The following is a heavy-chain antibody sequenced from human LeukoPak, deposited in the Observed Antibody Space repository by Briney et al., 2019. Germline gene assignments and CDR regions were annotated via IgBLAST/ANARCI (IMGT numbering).Heavy chain of an antibody. CDR2: ISWNSGSI. D-gene: IGHD5-24*01. CDR3: ARYVGLVGKLQIYYYYGMDV. Sequence: GGSLRLSCAASGFTFDDYAMHWVRQAPGKGLEWVSGISWNSGSIGYADSVKGRFTISRDNAKNSLYLQMNSLRAEDTALYYCARYVGLVGKLQIYYYYGMDVWGQGTTVTVSS. J-gene: IGHJ6*02. V-gene: IGHV3-9*01. CDR1: GFTFDDYA.